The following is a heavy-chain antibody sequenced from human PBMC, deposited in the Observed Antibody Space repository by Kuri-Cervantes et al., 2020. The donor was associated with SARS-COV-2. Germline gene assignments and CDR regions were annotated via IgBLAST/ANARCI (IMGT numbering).Heavy chain of an antibody. CDR1: GGSISSYY. Sequence: ESLKISCTVSGGSISSYYWSWIRQPAGKGLEWIGRIYTSGSTNYNPSLKSRVTMSVDTSKNQFSLKLSSVTAADTAVYYCARDIPSFNWNYHPPYYYYYMDVWGKGITVTVSS. D-gene: IGHD1-7*01. V-gene: IGHV4-4*07. CDR3: ARDIPSFNWNYHPPYYYYYMDV. J-gene: IGHJ6*03. CDR2: IYTSGST.